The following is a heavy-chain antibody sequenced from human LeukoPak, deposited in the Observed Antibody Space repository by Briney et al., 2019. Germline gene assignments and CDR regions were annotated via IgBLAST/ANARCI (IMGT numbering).Heavy chain of an antibody. J-gene: IGHJ4*02. CDR1: GFTFSSYS. CDR3: ATVNSSSWSVDY. Sequence: PGGSLRLSCAASGFTFSSYSMNWVRQAPGKGLEWVSSISSSSYIYYADSVKGRFTISRDNAKNSLYLQMNSLRAEDTAVYYCATVNSSSWSVDYWGQGTLVTVSS. CDR2: ISSSSYI. V-gene: IGHV3-21*01. D-gene: IGHD6-13*01.